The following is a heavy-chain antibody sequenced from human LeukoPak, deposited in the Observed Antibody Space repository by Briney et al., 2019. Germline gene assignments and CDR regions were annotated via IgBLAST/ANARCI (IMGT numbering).Heavy chain of an antibody. V-gene: IGHV3-23*01. CDR1: GFTFSTYA. Sequence: GGSLRLSCAASGFTFSTYAMTWVRQAPGKGMEWDSVIRRSGGSTLYADSVKGRFTISRDNSKNTLYLQMNNLRGEDTAVYYCAKARDCSSTSCYIMSYGMDVWGQGTTVTVSS. J-gene: IGHJ6*02. D-gene: IGHD2-2*02. CDR2: IRRSGGST. CDR3: AKARDCSSTSCYIMSYGMDV.